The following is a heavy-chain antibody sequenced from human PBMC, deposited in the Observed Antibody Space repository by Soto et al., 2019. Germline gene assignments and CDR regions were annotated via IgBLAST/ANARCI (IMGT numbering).Heavy chain of an antibody. J-gene: IGHJ3*02. CDR1: GYTFTSYG. CDR3: ATAYYYDSSGPDDAFDI. CDR2: FDPEDGET. D-gene: IGHD3-22*01. V-gene: IGHV1-24*01. Sequence: ASVKVSCKASGYTFTSYGISWVRQAPGQGLEWMGGFDPEDGETIYAQKFQGRVTMTEDTSTDTAYMELSSLRSEDTAVYYCATAYYYDSSGPDDAFDIWGQGTMVTVSS.